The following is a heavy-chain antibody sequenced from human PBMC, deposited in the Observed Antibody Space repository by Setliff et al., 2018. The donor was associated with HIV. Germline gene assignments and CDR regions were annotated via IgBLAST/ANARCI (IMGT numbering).Heavy chain of an antibody. CDR2: IFPGGAT. D-gene: IGHD6-19*01. CDR1: GVSISSYY. CDR3: ARAAISGYSSGWYGSYFDY. Sequence: SETLSLTCSVSGVSISSYYWSWIRHSPGKGLEWIGIIFPGGATNYNPSLTSRVTISVDTSKNHLFLKLTSVTTADTAVYYCARAAISGYSSGWYGSYFDYWGQGTLVTVSS. J-gene: IGHJ4*02. V-gene: IGHV4-59*01.